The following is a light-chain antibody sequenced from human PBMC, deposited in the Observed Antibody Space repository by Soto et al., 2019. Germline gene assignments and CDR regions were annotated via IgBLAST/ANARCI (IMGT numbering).Light chain of an antibody. Sequence: QSALTQPASVSGSPGQSITISCTGTSSDVGSYNLVSWYQQHPGKAPKLMIYEVSKRPSGVSNRFSGSKSGNTASLTISGIQAEDETDYYCCSYAGTSNVIFGGGTKVTVL. CDR2: EVS. J-gene: IGLJ2*01. CDR1: SSDVGSYNL. CDR3: CSYAGTSNVI. V-gene: IGLV2-23*02.